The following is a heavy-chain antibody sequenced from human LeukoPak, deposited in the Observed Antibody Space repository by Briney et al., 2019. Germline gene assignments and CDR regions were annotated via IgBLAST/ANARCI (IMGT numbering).Heavy chain of an antibody. J-gene: IGHJ4*02. CDR3: AKDRTSLSDSLVFDQ. V-gene: IGHV1-18*01. CDR1: GYSFSTCA. D-gene: IGHD2/OR15-2a*01. Sequence: GASVKVSFKASGYSFSTCAISWMRQAPGQGLEWMGWISYNGNTDYAQKFQGRVTMTTDTFTSTAYMELRSLRSDDTAVYYCAKDRTSLSDSLVFDQWGQGTLVTVSS. CDR2: ISYNGNT.